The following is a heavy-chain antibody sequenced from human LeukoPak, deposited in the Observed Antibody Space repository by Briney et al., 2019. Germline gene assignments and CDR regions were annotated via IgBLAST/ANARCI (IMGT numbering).Heavy chain of an antibody. J-gene: IGHJ5*02. CDR2: IYTSGST. CDR1: GGSISSYY. V-gene: IGHV4-4*07. CDR3: ARDLVGATDSRFDP. D-gene: IGHD2-2*01. Sequence: KSSETLSLTCTVSGGSISSYYWSWIRQPAGKGLEWIGRIYTSGSTNYNPSLKSRVTMSVDTSKNQFSLKLSSVTAADTAVYYCARDLVGATDSRFDPWGQGTLVTVCS.